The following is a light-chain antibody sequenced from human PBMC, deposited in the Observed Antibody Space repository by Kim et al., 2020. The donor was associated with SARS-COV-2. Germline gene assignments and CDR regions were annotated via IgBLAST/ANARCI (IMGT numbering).Light chain of an antibody. V-gene: IGKV3-15*01. CDR3: QQYNRWPLT. CDR2: GAS. J-gene: IGKJ4*01. CDR1: QNVYIG. Sequence: GSPGERVTLSCRARQNVYIGLALYQQKRGQPPRLLVYGASTRASGIPARFSGSGSGTEFTLPISGLQSEDFTVYFFQQYNRWPLTFGGGTKVDIK.